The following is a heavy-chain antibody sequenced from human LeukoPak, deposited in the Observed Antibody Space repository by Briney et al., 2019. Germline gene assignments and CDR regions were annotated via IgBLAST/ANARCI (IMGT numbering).Heavy chain of an antibody. Sequence: GGSLRLSCAASGLTFHDYAMHWVRQAPGKGLEWVSGISWNSGIIGYADSVKGRFTTSRDNAENSLYLQMNSLRPEDTALYYCTKDSVAMVTTSDYWGQGTLVTVPS. J-gene: IGHJ4*02. D-gene: IGHD5-18*01. CDR2: ISWNSGII. CDR1: GLTFHDYA. CDR3: TKDSVAMVTTSDY. V-gene: IGHV3-9*01.